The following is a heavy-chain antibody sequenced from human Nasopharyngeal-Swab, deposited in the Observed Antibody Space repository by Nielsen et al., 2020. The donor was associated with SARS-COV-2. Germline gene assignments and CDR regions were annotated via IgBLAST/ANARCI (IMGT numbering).Heavy chain of an antibody. V-gene: IGHV1-46*02. Sequence: ASVKVSCKASGYTFNNYYIHCVRQAPAQGLEWMGMINPGSGGTTYAQKFQGRFTMTRDTSTSTVFMDLSSLRSEDTAVYYCARRGRCSGSSCDMDVWGQGTTVTVSS. D-gene: IGHD2-2*01. CDR3: ARRGRCSGSSCDMDV. CDR1: GYTFNNYY. J-gene: IGHJ6*02. CDR2: INPGSGGT.